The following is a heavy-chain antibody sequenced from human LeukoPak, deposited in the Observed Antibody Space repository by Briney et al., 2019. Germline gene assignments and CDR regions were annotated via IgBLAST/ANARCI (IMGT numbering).Heavy chain of an antibody. V-gene: IGHV4-34*01. CDR3: ARSTAVTIFDY. CDR2: INHSGST. J-gene: IGHJ4*02. CDR1: GGSFSGYY. Sequence: SETLSLTCAVYGGSFSGYYWSWIRQPPGKGLEWIGEINHSGSTNYNPSLKNRVTISVDTSKNQFSLKLSSVTAADTAVYYCARSTAVTIFDYSGQGTLVTVSS. D-gene: IGHD4-17*01.